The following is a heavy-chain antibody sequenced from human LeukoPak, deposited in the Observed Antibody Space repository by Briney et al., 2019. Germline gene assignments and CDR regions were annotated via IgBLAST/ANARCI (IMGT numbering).Heavy chain of an antibody. CDR3: ARDRSGYSGSECQAY. J-gene: IGHJ4*02. Sequence: GGSLRLSCAGSGFTFSSYSMNWVRQAPGKGLEWVSSISSGGTYIYYADSVKGRFTISRDNTKNSLYLQMNSLRAEDTAVYYRARDRSGYSGSECQAYWGPGTLWTVSS. CDR1: GFTFSSYS. CDR2: ISSGGTYI. D-gene: IGHD5-12*01. V-gene: IGHV3-21*01.